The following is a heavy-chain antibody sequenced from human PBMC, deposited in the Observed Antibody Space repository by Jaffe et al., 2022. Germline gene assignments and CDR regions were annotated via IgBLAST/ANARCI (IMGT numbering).Heavy chain of an antibody. CDR2: IKSKADNYAT. D-gene: IGHD6-19*01. V-gene: IGHV3-73*02. CDR3: TSSAPGIPVAGKSGY. J-gene: IGHJ4*02. Sequence: EVQLVESGGGLVQPGGSLKLSCAASGFTFSDSAMHWVRQASGKGLEWVGRIKSKADNYATTYGASVKGRFTISRDDLKNTAYLQLNSLQSEDTAVYYCTSSAPGIPVAGKSGYWGQGTLVTVSS. CDR1: GFTFSDSA.